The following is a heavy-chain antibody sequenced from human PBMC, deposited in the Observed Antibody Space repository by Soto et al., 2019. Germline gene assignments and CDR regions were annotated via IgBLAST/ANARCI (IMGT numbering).Heavy chain of an antibody. CDR3: ARLPGYCSGDSCRIDY. Sequence: SETLSLTCSVSGASVTNDFWCWIRQTPGKGLEYIGYIYHTGSTNYNPSLKSRVTMSVDTSKNQFSLKLSSVTAADTAVYFCARLPGYCSGDSCRIDYWGQGTLVTVSS. CDR1: GASVTNDF. CDR2: IYHTGST. D-gene: IGHD2-15*01. J-gene: IGHJ4*02. V-gene: IGHV4-59*08.